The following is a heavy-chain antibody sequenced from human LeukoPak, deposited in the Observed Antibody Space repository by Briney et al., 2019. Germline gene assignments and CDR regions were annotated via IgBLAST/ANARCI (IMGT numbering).Heavy chain of an antibody. CDR1: GYSISSGYY. CDR2: IYHSGST. CDR3: ARDRGDLDN. J-gene: IGHJ4*02. Sequence: SETLSLTCTVSGYSISSGYYWGWIRQPPGKGLEWIGSIYHSGSTYYSPSLKSRVTISVDTAKNQFSLKLTSVTAADTAVYYCARDRGDLDNWGQGTLVTVSS. V-gene: IGHV4-38-2*02.